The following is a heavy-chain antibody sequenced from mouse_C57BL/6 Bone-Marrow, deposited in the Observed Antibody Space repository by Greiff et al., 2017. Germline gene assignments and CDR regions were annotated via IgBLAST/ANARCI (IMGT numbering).Heavy chain of an antibody. J-gene: IGHJ2*01. D-gene: IGHD3-3*01. CDR1: GYTFTDYN. Sequence: VQLQQSGPELVKPGASVKMSCKASGYTFTDYNMHWVKQSHGKSLEWIGYINPNNGGTSYNQKFKGKATLTVNKSSSTAYMELRSLTSEDSAVYYGARREGPPRRYFDYWCQGTTLTVSS. V-gene: IGHV1-22*01. CDR2: INPNNGGT. CDR3: ARREGPPRRYFDY.